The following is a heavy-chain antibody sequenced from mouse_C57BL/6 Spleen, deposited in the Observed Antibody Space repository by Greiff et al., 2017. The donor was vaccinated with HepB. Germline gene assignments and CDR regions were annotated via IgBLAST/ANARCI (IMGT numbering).Heavy chain of an antibody. V-gene: IGHV1-69*01. CDR2: IDPSDSYT. D-gene: IGHD1-1*01. Sequence: QVQLKQPGAELVMPGASVKLSCKASGYTFTSYWMHWVKQRPGQGLEWIGEIDPSDSYTNYNQKFKGKSTLTVDKSSSTAYMQLSSLTSEDSAVYYCARGITTVEGFAYWGQGTLVTVSA. CDR3: ARGITTVEGFAY. J-gene: IGHJ3*01. CDR1: GYTFTSYW.